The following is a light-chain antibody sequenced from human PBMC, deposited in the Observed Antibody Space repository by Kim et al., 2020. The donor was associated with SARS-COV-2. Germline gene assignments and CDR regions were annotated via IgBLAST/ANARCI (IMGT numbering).Light chain of an antibody. CDR1: QDVTRSF. J-gene: IGKJ5*01. CDR2: DTS. Sequence: EIVLTQSPGTLSLSPGERATLSCRASQDVTRSFVAWYQQKPGQAPRLLIYDTSTRATGITDRFSGTGSGTDFTLSISRLQPEDSAVYYCQQYGSSPISFGQGTRLEIK. CDR3: QQYGSSPIS. V-gene: IGKV3-20*01.